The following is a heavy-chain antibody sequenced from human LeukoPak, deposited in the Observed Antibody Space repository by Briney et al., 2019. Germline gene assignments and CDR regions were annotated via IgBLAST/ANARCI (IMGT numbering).Heavy chain of an antibody. CDR2: ISTIGRT. J-gene: IGHJ6*03. D-gene: IGHD2-15*01. V-gene: IGHV4-61*02. CDR3: ARDGCGGSCFHYYYYYMDV. Sequence: PSETLSLTCTVSSGSISSSNYYWSWIRQPAGKGLEWIGRISTIGRTNYNPSLNSRVTISIDTSKNQFSLKLSSVTAADTAVYYCARDGCGGSCFHYYYYYMDVWGKGTTVTISS. CDR1: SGSISSSNYY.